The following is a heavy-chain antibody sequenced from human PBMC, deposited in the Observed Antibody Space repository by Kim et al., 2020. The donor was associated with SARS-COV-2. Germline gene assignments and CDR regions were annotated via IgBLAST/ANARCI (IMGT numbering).Heavy chain of an antibody. J-gene: IGHJ4*02. V-gene: IGHV3-23*01. Sequence: GSLRLSCAASGFTFRSYAMSWVRQAPGKGPEWVSLVSGSGGSTYHADSGKDRFAISRDNSKKTLYLQMNSLRDEDTALYYCAKGERNNWTFFDYWGQGTLVTVSS. CDR1: GFTFRSYA. CDR2: VSGSGGST. D-gene: IGHD1-1*01. CDR3: AKGERNNWTFFDY.